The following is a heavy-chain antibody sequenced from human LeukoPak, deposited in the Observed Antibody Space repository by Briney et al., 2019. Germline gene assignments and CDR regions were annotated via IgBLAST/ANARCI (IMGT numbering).Heavy chain of an antibody. CDR3: ARSFGGSLPRPLGDN. CDR1: GGSISSETYY. CDR2: VYYSGST. D-gene: IGHD1-26*01. J-gene: IGHJ4*02. V-gene: IGHV4-39*01. Sequence: SGTLSLTCTVSGGSISSETYYWGWIRQPPGKGLEWIASVYYSGSTYYTPSLKSRAIISIDTSKNQFSLKLTSVTAADTAVYYCARSFGGSLPRPLGDNWGQGTLVTVSS.